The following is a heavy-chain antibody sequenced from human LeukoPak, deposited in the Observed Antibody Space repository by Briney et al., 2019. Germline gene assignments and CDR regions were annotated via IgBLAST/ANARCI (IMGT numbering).Heavy chain of an antibody. Sequence: PSETLSLTCTVSGGSISSYYWSWIRQPPGKGLEWIGYIYYSGSTNYNPSLKSRVTISVDTSKNQFPLKLSSVTAADTAVYYCARSPLRFLEWLPFDYWGQGTLVTVSS. CDR3: ARSPLRFLEWLPFDY. J-gene: IGHJ4*02. CDR1: GGSISSYY. D-gene: IGHD3-3*01. CDR2: IYYSGST. V-gene: IGHV4-59*01.